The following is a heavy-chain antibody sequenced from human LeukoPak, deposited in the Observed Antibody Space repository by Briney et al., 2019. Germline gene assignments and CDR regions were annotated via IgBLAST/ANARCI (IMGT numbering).Heavy chain of an antibody. Sequence: SETLSLTCTVSGGSISSYHWSWIRQPPGKGLEWIAYIYYSGSTNYNPSLKNRVTISVDTSENQFSLNLSSVTAADTAVYYCARAVVGGSYSHFDYWGQGTLVTVSS. CDR2: IYYSGST. V-gene: IGHV4-59*01. J-gene: IGHJ4*02. D-gene: IGHD1-26*01. CDR1: GGSISSYH. CDR3: ARAVVGGSYSHFDY.